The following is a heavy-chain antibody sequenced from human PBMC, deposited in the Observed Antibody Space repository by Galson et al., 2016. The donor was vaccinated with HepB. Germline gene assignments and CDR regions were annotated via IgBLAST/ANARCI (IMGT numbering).Heavy chain of an antibody. V-gene: IGHV4-34*01. CDR2: INHSGRT. D-gene: IGHD3-22*01. Sequence: SETLSLTCAVYGGSFGGYFWSWIRQPPGKGLEWIGEINHSGRTNYNPSLKSRVTILVDTSKNQFSLKLNSVTAADTAVYYCARAPPLQFYDNNWFDPWGQGTLVTVPS. J-gene: IGHJ5*02. CDR3: ARAPPLQFYDNNWFDP. CDR1: GGSFGGYF.